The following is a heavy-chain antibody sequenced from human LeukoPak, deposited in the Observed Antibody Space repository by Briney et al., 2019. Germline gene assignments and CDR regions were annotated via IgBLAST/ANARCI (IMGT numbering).Heavy chain of an antibody. J-gene: IGHJ4*02. Sequence: PGGSLRLSCVASGFTFSSYWMHWVRQAPGKGLVWVSRINSDGSSTSYADSVKGRFTISRDNAKNTLYLQMNSLRAEDTAVYYCASLSMVTPFDYWGQGTLVTVSS. V-gene: IGHV3-74*01. CDR3: ASLSMVTPFDY. D-gene: IGHD4-17*01. CDR2: INSDGSST. CDR1: GFTFSSYW.